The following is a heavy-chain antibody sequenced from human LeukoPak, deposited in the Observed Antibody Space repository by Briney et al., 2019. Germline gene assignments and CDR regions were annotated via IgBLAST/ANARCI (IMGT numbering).Heavy chain of an antibody. D-gene: IGHD3-3*01. CDR2: IYHSGST. CDR1: GYSISSGYY. CDR3: ARNSPITIFGVVTIQDY. J-gene: IGHJ4*02. V-gene: IGHV4-38-2*02. Sequence: SETLSLTCTVSGYSISSGYYWGWIRQPPGKGLEWIGSIYHSGSTYYNVSLRRRVTISVDRSKNQFSLKLSSVTAADTAVYYCARNSPITIFGVVTIQDYWGQGTLVTVSS.